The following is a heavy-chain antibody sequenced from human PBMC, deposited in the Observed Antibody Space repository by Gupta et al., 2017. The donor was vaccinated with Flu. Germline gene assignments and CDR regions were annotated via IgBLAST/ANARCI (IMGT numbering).Heavy chain of an antibody. D-gene: IGHD3-9*01. Sequence: QVQLVESGGGVVQPGRSLRLSCAASGFTFSSYAMHWVRQAPGKGLEWVAVIWYDGSDKYYADSVKGRFTISRDNSKNTLFLQMNSLRVEDTAVYYCARDLNDTYPLGHWGQGTLVTVSS. J-gene: IGHJ4*02. CDR3: ARDLNDTYPLGH. V-gene: IGHV3-33*01. CDR2: IWYDGSDK. CDR1: GFTFSSYA.